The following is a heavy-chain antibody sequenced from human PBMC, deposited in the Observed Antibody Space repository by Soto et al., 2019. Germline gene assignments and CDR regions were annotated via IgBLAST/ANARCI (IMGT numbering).Heavy chain of an antibody. D-gene: IGHD2-15*01. Sequence: GGSLRLSCAASGFTFSSYGMHWVRQAPGKGLEWVAVISYDGSNKYYADSVKGRFTISRDNSKNTLYLQMNSLRAEDTAVYYCAKDHHSYCSGGSCYIFDYWGQGTLVTVSS. CDR1: GFTFSSYG. CDR3: AKDHHSYCSGGSCYIFDY. J-gene: IGHJ4*02. V-gene: IGHV3-30*18. CDR2: ISYDGSNK.